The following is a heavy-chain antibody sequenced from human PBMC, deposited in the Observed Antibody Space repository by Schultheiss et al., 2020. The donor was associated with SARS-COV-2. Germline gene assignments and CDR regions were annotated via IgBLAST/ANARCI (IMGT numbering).Heavy chain of an antibody. D-gene: IGHD6-13*01. V-gene: IGHV3-21*01. CDR2: ISGSRTYI. CDR3: ARDPSSSWSYYYYYMDV. Sequence: GGSLRLSCAASGFTFSTYAMSWVRQAPGKGLEWVSSISGSRTYIYYADSVKGRFTISRDNAKNSLYLQMNSLRAEDTAVYYCARDPSSSWSYYYYYMDVWGKGTTVTVSS. J-gene: IGHJ6*03. CDR1: GFTFSTYA.